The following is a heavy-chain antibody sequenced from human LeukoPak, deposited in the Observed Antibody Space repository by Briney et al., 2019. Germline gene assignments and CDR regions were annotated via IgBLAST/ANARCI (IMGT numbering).Heavy chain of an antibody. V-gene: IGHV3-23*01. CDR1: HFTFSSHA. J-gene: IGHJ4*02. CDR2: ISDDDDST. CDR3: AKTLFGFSYGKIDY. D-gene: IGHD5-18*01. Sequence: GGSLRLSCATSHFTFSSHAMNWVRQAPGKGLEWVSSISDDDDSTYYADSVKGRFTISRDNSKNTLYLNMNNLRAEDTALYFCAKTLFGFSYGKIDYWGQGTLVTVSS.